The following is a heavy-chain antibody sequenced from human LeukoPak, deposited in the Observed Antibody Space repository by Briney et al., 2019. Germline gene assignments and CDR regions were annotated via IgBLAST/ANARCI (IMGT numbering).Heavy chain of an antibody. J-gene: IGHJ4*02. CDR1: GFTFTSYA. D-gene: IGHD5-18*01. Sequence: GGSLRLSCAASGFTFTSYAMSGVRQAPGKGLEGVSVISGGGVTTYYADSVKGRFTISRDNSKNTVSLQMNSLRAEDTAVYYCAETNTAMVPFDYWGQGTLVTVSS. CDR3: AETNTAMVPFDY. V-gene: IGHV3-23*01. CDR2: ISGGGVTT.